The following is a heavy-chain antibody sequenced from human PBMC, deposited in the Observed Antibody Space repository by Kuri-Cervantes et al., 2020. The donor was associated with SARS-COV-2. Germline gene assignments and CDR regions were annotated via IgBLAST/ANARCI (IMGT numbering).Heavy chain of an antibody. Sequence: ASVKVSCKASGYTFTSYGISWVRQAPGQGLEWIGIINPSGGSTSYAQKFQGRVTMTRDTSTSTVYMELSSLRAEDTAVYYCARGREANQLPPGYWGQGTLVTVSS. D-gene: IGHD2-2*01. CDR1: GYTFTSYG. CDR2: INPSGGST. J-gene: IGHJ4*02. V-gene: IGHV1-46*01. CDR3: ARGREANQLPPGY.